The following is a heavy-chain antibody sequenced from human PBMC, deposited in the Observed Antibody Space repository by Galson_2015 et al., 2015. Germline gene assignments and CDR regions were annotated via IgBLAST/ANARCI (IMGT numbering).Heavy chain of an antibody. CDR2: IKSKTDGGTT. CDR3: TTGVSAAANLPVFYYYYYMDV. CDR1: GFTFSNAW. J-gene: IGHJ6*03. Sequence: SLRLSCAASGFTFSNAWMSWVRQAPGKGLEWVGRIKSKTDGGTTDYAAPVKGRFTISRDDSKNTLYLQMNSLKTEDTAVYYCTTGVSAAANLPVFYYYYYMDVWGKGTTVTVSS. D-gene: IGHD6-13*01. V-gene: IGHV3-15*01.